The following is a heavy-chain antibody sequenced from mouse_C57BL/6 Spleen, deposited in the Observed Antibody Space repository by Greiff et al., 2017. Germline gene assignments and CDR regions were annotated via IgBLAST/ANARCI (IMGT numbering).Heavy chain of an antibody. D-gene: IGHD3-2*02. V-gene: IGHV3-6*01. J-gene: IGHJ2*01. CDR2: ISYDGSN. CDR3: ASYSSGYRKNFDY. CDR1: GYSITSGYY. Sequence: EVQLQESGPGLVKPSQSLSLTCSVTGYSITSGYYWNWIRQFPGNKLEWMGYISYDGSNNYNPSLKNRISITRDTSKNQFFLKLNSVTTEDTATYYCASYSSGYRKNFDYWGQGTTLTVSS.